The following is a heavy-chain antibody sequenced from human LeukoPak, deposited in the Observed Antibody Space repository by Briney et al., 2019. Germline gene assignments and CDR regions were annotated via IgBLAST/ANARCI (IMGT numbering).Heavy chain of an antibody. V-gene: IGHV4-61*02. CDR2: IYTSGST. D-gene: IGHD1-26*01. CDR3: ARVVGARYNWFDP. Sequence: PSQTLSLTCTVSGGSISSGSYYWSWIRQPAGKGLEWTGRIYTSGSTNYNPSLKSRVTISVDTSKNQFSLELSSVTAADTAVYYCARVVGARYNWFDPWGQGTLVTVSS. CDR1: GGSISSGSYY. J-gene: IGHJ5*02.